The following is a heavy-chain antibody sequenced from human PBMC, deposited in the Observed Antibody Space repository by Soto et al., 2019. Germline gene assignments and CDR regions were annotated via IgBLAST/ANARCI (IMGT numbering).Heavy chain of an antibody. CDR1: GGSVNGYY. J-gene: IGHJ3*02. D-gene: IGHD3-22*01. V-gene: IGHV4-34*09. Sequence: SETLSLTCAVYGGSVNGYYWNWIRQPPGKGLEWIGEINHTGGTHYNPSLKSRINISVDTSKNQFSLKLSSVTAADTAVYYCATVPTYYYDRSGYANAFDMWGQGTMVT. CDR3: ATVPTYYYDRSGYANAFDM. CDR2: INHTGGT.